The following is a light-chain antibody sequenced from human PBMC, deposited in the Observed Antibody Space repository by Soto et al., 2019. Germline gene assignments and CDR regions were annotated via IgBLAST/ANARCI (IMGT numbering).Light chain of an antibody. J-gene: IGLJ2*01. Sequence: QSALTQPASMSGSPGQSITISCTGTSSDIGGYNYISWYQQLPGKAPKFIIYDVRNRPSGVSNRFSGSRSGNTASLTISGPRAEDEADYYSSSYTSSSTVIFGGGTKLTAL. CDR2: DVR. CDR1: SSDIGGYNY. CDR3: SSYTSSSTVI. V-gene: IGLV2-14*01.